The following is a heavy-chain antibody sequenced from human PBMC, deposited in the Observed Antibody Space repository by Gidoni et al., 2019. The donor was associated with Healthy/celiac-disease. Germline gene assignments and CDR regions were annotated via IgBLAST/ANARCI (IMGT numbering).Heavy chain of an antibody. CDR2: IIPILGIA. J-gene: IGHJ6*02. Sequence: QVQLVQSGAEVKKPGSSVKVSCKASGGTFSSYAISWVRQAPGQGLEWMGRIIPILGIANYAQKFQGRVTITADKSTSTAYMELSSLRSEDTAVYYCALGYCSGGSCYSPFYYYYGMDVWGQGTTVTVSS. D-gene: IGHD2-15*01. CDR3: ALGYCSGGSCYSPFYYYYGMDV. V-gene: IGHV1-69*09. CDR1: GGTFSSYA.